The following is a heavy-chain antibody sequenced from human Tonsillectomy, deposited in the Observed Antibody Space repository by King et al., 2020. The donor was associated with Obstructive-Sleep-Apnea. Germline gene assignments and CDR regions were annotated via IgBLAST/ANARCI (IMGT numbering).Heavy chain of an antibody. CDR1: GGSISSYY. D-gene: IGHD3-10*01. Sequence: QLQESGPGLVKPSETLSLTCTVSGGSISSYYWSWIRQPPGKGLEWIGDIYYSGSTNYNPSLKSRVTMSADTSMNQFSLQLSSVTAADTALYYCARHYGSGSTWFDPWGQGTLVIVSS. J-gene: IGHJ5*02. V-gene: IGHV4-59*08. CDR2: IYYSGST. CDR3: ARHYGSGSTWFDP.